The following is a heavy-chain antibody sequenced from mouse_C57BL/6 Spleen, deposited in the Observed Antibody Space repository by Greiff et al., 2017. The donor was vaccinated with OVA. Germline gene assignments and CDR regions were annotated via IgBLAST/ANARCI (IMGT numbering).Heavy chain of an antibody. CDR3: ARSGYYSNPWFAY. J-gene: IGHJ3*01. V-gene: IGHV1-76*01. CDR1: GYTFTDYY. CDR2: IYPGSGNT. D-gene: IGHD2-5*01. Sequence: VKLMESGAELVRPGASVKLSCKASGYTFTDYYINWVKQRPGQGLEWIARIYPGSGNTYYNEKFKGKATLTAEKSSSTAYMQLSSLTSEDSAVYFCARSGYYSNPWFAYWGQGTLVTVSA.